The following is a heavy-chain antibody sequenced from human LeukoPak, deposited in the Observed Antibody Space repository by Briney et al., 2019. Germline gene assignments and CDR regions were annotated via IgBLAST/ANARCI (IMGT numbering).Heavy chain of an antibody. V-gene: IGHV4-59*08. CDR1: GCSISSYS. Sequence: PSESLCLTCTVSGCSISSYSWSWIRQPPRKGLQWIGYIYYSGSTNYNPSLKSRVTISVDTSKNQFSLKLSSVTAADTAVYYCARTYYYDSSGYYDYWGQGTLVTVSS. CDR2: IYYSGST. CDR3: ARTYYYDSSGYYDY. J-gene: IGHJ4*02. D-gene: IGHD3-22*01.